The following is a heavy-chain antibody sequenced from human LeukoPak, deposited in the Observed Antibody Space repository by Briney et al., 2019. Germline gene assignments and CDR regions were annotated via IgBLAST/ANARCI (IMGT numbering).Heavy chain of an antibody. CDR3: ARHGVLGLFDY. CDR2: IYYSGST. V-gene: IGHV4-59*08. CDR1: GGSISSYY. Sequence: SGTLSLTCTVSGGSISSYYWSWIRQPPGKGLEWIGYIYYSGSTNYNPSLKSRVTISVDTSKNQFSLKLSSVTAADTAVYYCARHGVLGLFDYWGQGTLVTVSS. J-gene: IGHJ4*02. D-gene: IGHD3-10*02.